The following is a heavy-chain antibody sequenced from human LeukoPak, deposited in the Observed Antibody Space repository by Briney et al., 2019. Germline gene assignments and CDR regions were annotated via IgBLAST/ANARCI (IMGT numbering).Heavy chain of an antibody. Sequence: ASVKVSCKASGYTFTSYAMHWVRQAPGQRLEWMGWINAGNGNTKYSQEFQGRVTITRDTSASTAYMELSSLRSEDMAVYYCARASVQQEVPFDPWGQGTLVTVSS. CDR3: ARASVQQEVPFDP. CDR2: INAGNGNT. J-gene: IGHJ5*02. V-gene: IGHV1-3*03. CDR1: GYTFTSYA.